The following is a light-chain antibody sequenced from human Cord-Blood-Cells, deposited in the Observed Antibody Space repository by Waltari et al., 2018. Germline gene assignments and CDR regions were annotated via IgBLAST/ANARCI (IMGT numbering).Light chain of an antibody. J-gene: IGLJ1*01. CDR2: DVS. CDR3: SSYTSSSTLYV. V-gene: IGLV2-14*03. CDR1: SSDVGGYTY. Sequence: QSALTQPASVSGSPGQSITISCTGTSSDVGGYTYVSWYQQHPGKAPNRMIYDVSNRHSGVSNRFSGSKSGNTTSLTISGLQAEDEADYYCSSYTSSSTLYVFGTGTKVTVL.